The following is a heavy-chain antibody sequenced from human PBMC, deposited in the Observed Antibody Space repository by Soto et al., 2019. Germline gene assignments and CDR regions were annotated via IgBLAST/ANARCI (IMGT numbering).Heavy chain of an antibody. CDR2: INAGSGNT. D-gene: IGHD2-2*02. CDR1: GYTFSAYT. J-gene: IGHJ6*02. Sequence: GASVQVSCQAPGYTFSAYTMNWVRQAPGQSLEWMGWINAGSGNTKYSQKFQGRVTITRDTSASTAYMELSSLRSEDTAVYYCARGRHCSSTSCYRGYYYYYGMYVWGQGTTVTVSS. V-gene: IGHV1-3*01. CDR3: ARGRHCSSTSCYRGYYYYYGMYV.